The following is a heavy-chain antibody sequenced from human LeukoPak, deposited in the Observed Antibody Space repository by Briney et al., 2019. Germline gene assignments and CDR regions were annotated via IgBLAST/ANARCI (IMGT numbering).Heavy chain of an antibody. CDR3: ASRYCSSTSCYAVDY. CDR2: ISSSSSYI. Sequence: GGSLRLSCAASGFTFSSYSMNWVRQAPGKGLEWVSSISSSSSYIYYADSVKGRFTISRDNAKNSLYLQMNSLRAEDTAVYYCASRYCSSTSCYAVDYWGQGTLVTVSS. J-gene: IGHJ4*02. CDR1: GFTFSSYS. V-gene: IGHV3-21*01. D-gene: IGHD2-2*01.